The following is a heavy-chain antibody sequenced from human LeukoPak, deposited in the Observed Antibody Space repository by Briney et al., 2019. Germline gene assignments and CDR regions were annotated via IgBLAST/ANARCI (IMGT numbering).Heavy chain of an antibody. CDR2: ITFNGGRT. D-gene: IGHD2-15*01. CDR1: GFTFSTYP. V-gene: IGHV3-23*01. J-gene: IGHJ4*02. Sequence: GGSLRLSCAASGFTFSTYPMNWVRQAPGKGPEWVSAITFNGGRTFYADSVKGRFSISRDNSRNTLYLQMDSLRAEDTALYFCAKDPPHSPFEDWGQGTLVTVSS. CDR3: AKDPPHSPFED.